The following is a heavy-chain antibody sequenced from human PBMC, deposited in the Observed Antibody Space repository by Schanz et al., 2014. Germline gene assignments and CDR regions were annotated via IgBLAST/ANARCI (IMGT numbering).Heavy chain of an antibody. J-gene: IGHJ6*02. Sequence: QVQLVQSGAEVKKPGASVKVSCKASGYTFTSYGISWVRQAPGQGLEWMGWISPYNGNTNYAQKLQGRVTMTADTSTSTAYKDLRSLRSDDTAVYYCARDDRAYYYGVDVWGQGTTVTVSS. D-gene: IGHD3-22*01. CDR3: ARDDRAYYYGVDV. CDR2: ISPYNGNT. CDR1: GYTFTSYG. V-gene: IGHV1-18*01.